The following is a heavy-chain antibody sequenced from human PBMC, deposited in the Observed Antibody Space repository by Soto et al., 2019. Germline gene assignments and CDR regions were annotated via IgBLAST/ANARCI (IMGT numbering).Heavy chain of an antibody. CDR1: GFTVSSNY. J-gene: IGHJ4*02. D-gene: IGHD2-2*01. CDR3: ARDHRYCSSTSCYQYGY. V-gene: IGHV3-66*01. Sequence: LRLSCAASGFTVSSNYMSWVRQAPGKGLEWVSVIYSGGSTYYADSVKGRFTISRDNSKNTLYLQMNSLRAEDTAVYYCARDHRYCSSTSCYQYGYWGQGTLVTVSS. CDR2: IYSGGST.